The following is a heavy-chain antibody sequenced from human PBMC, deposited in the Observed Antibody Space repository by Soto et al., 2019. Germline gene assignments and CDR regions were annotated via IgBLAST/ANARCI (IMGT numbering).Heavy chain of an antibody. CDR2: ISSSSSYI. J-gene: IGHJ3*02. D-gene: IGHD5-12*01. CDR1: GFTFSSYS. V-gene: IGHV3-21*01. Sequence: PGGSLRLSWAASGFTFSSYSMNWVRQAPGKGLEWVSSISSSSSYIYYADSVKGRFTISRDNAKNSLYLQMNSLRAEDTAVYYCARDVGGYDAFDIWGQGTMVTVSS. CDR3: ARDVGGYDAFDI.